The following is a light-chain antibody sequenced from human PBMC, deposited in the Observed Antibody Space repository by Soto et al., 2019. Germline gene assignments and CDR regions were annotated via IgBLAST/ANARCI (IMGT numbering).Light chain of an antibody. Sequence: DIQMTQSPSTLSASVGDRVTITCRASQSISTWLAWYQQKPGKAPKVLIYKASSLESGVPSRFSGSGAGTEFTLTISSLQPDDFATYYCQQYNSDPWTFGQGTKVEI. J-gene: IGKJ1*01. CDR3: QQYNSDPWT. CDR2: KAS. CDR1: QSISTW. V-gene: IGKV1-5*03.